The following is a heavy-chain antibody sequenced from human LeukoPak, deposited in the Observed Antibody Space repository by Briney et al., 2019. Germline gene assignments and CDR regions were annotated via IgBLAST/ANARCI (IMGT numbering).Heavy chain of an antibody. CDR3: AIMHGYYDGSGFWVQ. CDR1: GFTFSSYA. D-gene: IGHD3-22*01. J-gene: IGHJ4*02. Sequence: PGGSLRLSCAASGFTFSSYAMSWVRQAPGKGLEWVSFISPSGDRTSNADSVEGRFTIPRDNTRNTLYLQMNSLRDEDTGVYYCAIMHGYYDGSGFWVQWGQGTLVTVSS. CDR2: ISPSGDRT. V-gene: IGHV3-23*01.